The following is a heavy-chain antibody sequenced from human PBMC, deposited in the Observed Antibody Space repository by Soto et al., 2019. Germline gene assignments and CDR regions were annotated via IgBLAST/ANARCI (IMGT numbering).Heavy chain of an antibody. D-gene: IGHD6-13*01. CDR1: GGSCSDYY. J-gene: IGHJ6*02. Sequence: SETLSLPWAVYGGSCSDYYCRCIRQPQGKGLEWIGEINHSGSTNYNPSLKSRVTISVDTSKNQFSLKLSSVTAADTAVYYCARGLNPTGSSWKYYYYYYGMDVWGQGTTVTVSS. V-gene: IGHV4-34*01. CDR3: ARGLNPTGSSWKYYYYYYGMDV. CDR2: INHSGST.